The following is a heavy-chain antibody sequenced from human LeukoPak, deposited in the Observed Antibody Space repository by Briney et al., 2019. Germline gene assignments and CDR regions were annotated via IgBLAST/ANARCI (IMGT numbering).Heavy chain of an antibody. CDR1: GYTFTSYY. CDR3: ARDGSGYDILTGYQDV. J-gene: IGHJ6*02. CDR2: INPSGGST. V-gene: IGHV1-46*01. D-gene: IGHD3-9*01. Sequence: ASVKVSCKASGYTFTSYYMHWVRQAPGQGLEWMGIINPSGGSTSYAQKFQGRVTMTRDTSTSTVYMELSSLRSEDTAVYYCARDGSGYDILTGYQDVWGQGTTVTVSS.